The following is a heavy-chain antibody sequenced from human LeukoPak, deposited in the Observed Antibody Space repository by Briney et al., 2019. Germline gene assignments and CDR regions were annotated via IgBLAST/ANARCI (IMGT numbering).Heavy chain of an antibody. Sequence: PSETLSLTCTVSGDSISSYYRAWIRQPPGKGLEWIEYVYYSGSTQYNPSLQSRVTISVGTSKKQFSLRLSSVTAADTAVYFCARSGYAFGADAFDIWGQGTTVAVS. V-gene: IGHV4-59*08. J-gene: IGHJ3*02. CDR2: VYYSGST. CDR1: GDSISSYY. CDR3: ARSGYAFGADAFDI. D-gene: IGHD3-16*01.